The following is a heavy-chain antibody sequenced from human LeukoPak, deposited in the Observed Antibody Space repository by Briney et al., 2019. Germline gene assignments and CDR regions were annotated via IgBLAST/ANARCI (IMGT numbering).Heavy chain of an antibody. D-gene: IGHD3-16*01. Sequence: PGGSLRLSCAASGFIFSTYGMHWVRQAPGKGLEWVAVIWFDGSEKYYSDSVKGRFTISRDNSKSTLYLEMNSLRAEDTAIYYCARAVGPFDYWGQGTLVTVSS. CDR3: ARAVGPFDY. CDR1: GFIFSTYG. V-gene: IGHV3-33*01. CDR2: IWFDGSEK. J-gene: IGHJ4*02.